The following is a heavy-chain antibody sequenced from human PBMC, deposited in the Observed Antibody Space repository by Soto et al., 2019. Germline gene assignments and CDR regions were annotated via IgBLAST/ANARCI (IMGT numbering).Heavy chain of an antibody. CDR3: ARRKGDYYDSSGYHYYFDY. CDR2: INPNSGGT. CDR1: GYTFTVYY. V-gene: IGHV1-2*02. J-gene: IGHJ4*02. Sequence: ASVKVSCKASGYTFTVYYMHCVLQAAVQWLDWMGCINPNSGGTKSAQKFQGRVTMTRDTSISTAYMELSRLRSDDTAVYYCARRKGDYYDSSGYHYYFDYWGQGTLVTVSS. D-gene: IGHD3-22*01.